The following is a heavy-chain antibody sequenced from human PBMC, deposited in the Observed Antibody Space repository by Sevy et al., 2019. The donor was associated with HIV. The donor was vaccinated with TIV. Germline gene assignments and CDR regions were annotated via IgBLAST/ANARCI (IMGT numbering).Heavy chain of an antibody. CDR3: ARDVAAGDF. CDR2: INEDGSEK. CDR1: GFTFTRYW. J-gene: IGHJ4*02. V-gene: IGHV3-7*01. D-gene: IGHD2-21*01. Sequence: GGSLRLSCAASGFTFTRYWMSWVRQAPGKGLEWVANINEDGSEKYYVDSVTGRFTSSRDNARKSLHLQMNSLRAEDTAIYYCARDVAAGDFWGQGTLVIVSS.